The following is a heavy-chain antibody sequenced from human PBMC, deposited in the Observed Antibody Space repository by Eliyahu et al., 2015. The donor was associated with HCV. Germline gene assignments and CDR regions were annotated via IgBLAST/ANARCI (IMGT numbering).Heavy chain of an antibody. J-gene: IGHJ4*02. CDR3: ATGYCDSPSCYSYFDF. CDR1: GIPFSSYE. CDR2: ISRXGDTI. V-gene: IGHV3-48*03. Sequence: EVQLVESGGGLVQPGGSLRLSCADFGIPFSSYEMNWVRQAPGKGLGWVAFISRXGDTIXYADSVKGRFTISRDNAKNSVYLQLNSLRAEDTAVYYCATGYCDSPSCYSYFDFWGLGTLVTVSS. D-gene: IGHD2/OR15-2a*01.